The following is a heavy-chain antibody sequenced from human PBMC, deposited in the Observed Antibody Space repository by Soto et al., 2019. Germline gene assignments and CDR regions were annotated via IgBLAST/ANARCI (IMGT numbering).Heavy chain of an antibody. D-gene: IGHD6-19*01. CDR3: ARGFSSGWTDY. CDR1: GGSISSYY. Sequence: PSETLSLTCTVSGGSISSYYWSWIRQPPGKGLEWIGYIYYSGSTNYNPSLKSRVTISVDTSKNQFSLKLSSVTAADTAVYYCARGFSSGWTDYWGQGTLVTVS. V-gene: IGHV4-59*01. J-gene: IGHJ4*02. CDR2: IYYSGST.